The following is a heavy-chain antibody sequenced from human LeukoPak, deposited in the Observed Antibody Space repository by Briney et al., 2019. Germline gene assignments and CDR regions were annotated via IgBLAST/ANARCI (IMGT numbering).Heavy chain of an antibody. J-gene: IGHJ4*02. D-gene: IGHD3-22*01. CDR2: ISGSGGAT. CDR1: GFTFSLFA. CDR3: AKDGYNYDSSGHFDY. V-gene: IGHV3-23*01. Sequence: GGSLRLSCAASGFTFSLFAMHWVRQAPGKGLEWVSAISGSGGATYHADADSVKGRFTISRDNSKNALYLHINNLRAEDTAVYYCAKDGYNYDSSGHFDYWGQGTLVTASS.